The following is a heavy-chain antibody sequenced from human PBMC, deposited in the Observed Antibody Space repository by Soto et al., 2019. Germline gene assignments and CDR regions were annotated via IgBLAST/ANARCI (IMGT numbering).Heavy chain of an antibody. CDR1: GFTFDDYG. CDR3: ARQRAGYYYYGMDV. J-gene: IGHJ6*02. Sequence: GGSLRLSCAASGFTFDDYGMHWVRQAPGKGLEWVAVIWYDGSNKYYADSVKGRFTISRDNSKNTLYLQMNSLRAEDTAVYYCARQRAGYYYYGMDVWGQGTTVTVSS. V-gene: IGHV3-33*08. D-gene: IGHD6-25*01. CDR2: IWYDGSNK.